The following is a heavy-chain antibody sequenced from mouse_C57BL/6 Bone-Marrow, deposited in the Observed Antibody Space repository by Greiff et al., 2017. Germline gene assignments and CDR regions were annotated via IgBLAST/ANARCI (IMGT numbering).Heavy chain of an antibody. Sequence: QVQLQQSGAELARPGASVKMSCKASGYTFTSYGISWVKQRTGQGLEWIGEIYPRSGNTYYNEKFKGKATLTADKSSSTAYMELRSLTSEDSAVYFCARREDYAMDYWGQGTSVTVSS. J-gene: IGHJ4*01. V-gene: IGHV1-81*01. CDR1: GYTFTSYG. CDR3: ARREDYAMDY. CDR2: IYPRSGNT.